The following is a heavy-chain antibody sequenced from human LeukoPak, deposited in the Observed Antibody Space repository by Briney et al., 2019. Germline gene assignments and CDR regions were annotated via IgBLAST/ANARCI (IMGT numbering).Heavy chain of an antibody. Sequence: SETLSLTCTVSGGSISSSSYYWGWIRQPPGKGLEWIGSIYYSGSTYYNPSLKSRVTISVDTSKNQFSLKLSSVTAADTAVYYCARWAQILYSSRAFDIWGQGTMVTVSS. CDR3: ARWAQILYSSRAFDI. D-gene: IGHD2-15*01. CDR2: IYYSGST. J-gene: IGHJ3*02. CDR1: GGSISSSSYY. V-gene: IGHV4-39*07.